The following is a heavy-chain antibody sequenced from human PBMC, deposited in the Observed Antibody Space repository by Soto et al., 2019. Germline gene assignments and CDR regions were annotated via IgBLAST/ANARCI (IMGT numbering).Heavy chain of an antibody. CDR3: AREGSGAIQLWLHDYYYYYGMDV. V-gene: IGHV1-69*13. CDR2: IIPIFGTA. J-gene: IGHJ6*02. D-gene: IGHD5-18*01. CDR1: GGTFSCYA. Sequence: SVKVSCKASGGTFSCYAISWVRQAPGQGLEWMGGIIPIFGTANYAQKFQGRVTITADESTSTAYMELSSLRSEDTAVYYCAREGSGAIQLWLHDYYYYYGMDVWGQGTTVTVSS.